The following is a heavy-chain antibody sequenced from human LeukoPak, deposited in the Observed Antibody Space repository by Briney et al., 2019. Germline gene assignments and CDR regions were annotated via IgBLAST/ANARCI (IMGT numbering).Heavy chain of an antibody. CDR1: GFTFSDYY. CDR2: ISTSGNTI. V-gene: IGHV3-11*01. J-gene: IGHJ4*02. D-gene: IGHD5-24*01. Sequence: SGGSLRLSCAASGFTFSDYYMSWIRQAPGKGLEWISYISTSGNTIYYADSVKGRFTISRDNAKNSLYLQMNSLRAEDTAVYYCARDGDGYNYKLDYWGQGTLVTVSS. CDR3: ARDGDGYNYKLDY.